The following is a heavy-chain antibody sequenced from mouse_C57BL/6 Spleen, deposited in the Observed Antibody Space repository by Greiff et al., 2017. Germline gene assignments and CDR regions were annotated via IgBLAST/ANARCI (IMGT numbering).Heavy chain of an antibody. V-gene: IGHV1-61*01. J-gene: IGHJ2*01. Sequence: QVQLQQPGAELVRPGSSVKLSCKASGYTFTSYWMDWVKQRPGQGLEWIGNIYPSDSETHYNQKFKDKATLTVDKSSSTAYMQLSSLTSEDSAVYYCAREGGGSYYLDYWGQGTTLTVSS. CDR2: IYPSDSET. CDR1: GYTFTSYW. CDR3: AREGGGSYYLDY.